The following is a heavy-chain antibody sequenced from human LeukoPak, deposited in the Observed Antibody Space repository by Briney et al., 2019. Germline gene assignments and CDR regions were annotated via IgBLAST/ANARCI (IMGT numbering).Heavy chain of an antibody. CDR3: ARSRSGSYIGGS. J-gene: IGHJ5*02. Sequence: SGPTLVKPTQTLPLTCTFSGFSLTTSGVGVGWIRQPPGKALEWLALIFWDDDKRYTPSLKSRLTITKDPSKNQVVLTMTNMDPVDTATYYCARSRSGSYIGGSWGQGILVTVSS. CDR1: GFSLTTSGVG. CDR2: IFWDDDK. D-gene: IGHD6-19*01. V-gene: IGHV2-5*02.